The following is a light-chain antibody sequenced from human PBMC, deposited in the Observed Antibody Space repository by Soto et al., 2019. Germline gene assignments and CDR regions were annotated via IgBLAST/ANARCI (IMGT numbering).Light chain of an antibody. CDR1: QSFSTI. CDR2: AAS. CDR3: QQSYSTPLT. Sequence: DIQMTQSPSSLSASVEDRVTITGRAGQSFSTILNCNHQKPGKAPKLLIYAASSLQSGVPSRFSGSGSGTDFTLTISSLQPEDFATYYCQQSYSTPLTFGGGTKVEIK. V-gene: IGKV1-39*01. J-gene: IGKJ4*01.